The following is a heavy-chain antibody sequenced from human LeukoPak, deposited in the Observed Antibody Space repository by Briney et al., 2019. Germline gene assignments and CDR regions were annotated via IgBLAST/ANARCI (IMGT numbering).Heavy chain of an antibody. CDR2: ISGDGDNT. CDR1: GFTFSGYT. V-gene: IGHV3-64*01. D-gene: IGHD4-23*01. Sequence: PGGSLRLSCVASGFTFSGYTMYWVRQAPGKGLEYVSAISGDGDNTFYAKSVKGRFTISRDNSKNTLYLQMGSLRPEDMAVYYCARRGGGGADYYFDYWGQGSLVTVSS. J-gene: IGHJ4*02. CDR3: ARRGGGGADYYFDY.